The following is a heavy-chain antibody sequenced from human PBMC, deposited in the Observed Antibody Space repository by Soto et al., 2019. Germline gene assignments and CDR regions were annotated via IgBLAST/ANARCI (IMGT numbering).Heavy chain of an antibody. CDR3: SGCSYGASRENYGMDV. D-gene: IGHD2-8*01. V-gene: IGHV3-21*01. J-gene: IGHJ6*02. Sequence: EVHLVESGGGLVKPGGSLRLSCAVSGFTFSSCTMNWVRQAPGKGLEWVSSISPSTSHIYYADSVKGRFTISRDNAKNSLFLQMNSVRAEDTALYYCSGCSYGASRENYGMDVWGQGTTVTVSS. CDR2: ISPSTSHI. CDR1: GFTFSSCT.